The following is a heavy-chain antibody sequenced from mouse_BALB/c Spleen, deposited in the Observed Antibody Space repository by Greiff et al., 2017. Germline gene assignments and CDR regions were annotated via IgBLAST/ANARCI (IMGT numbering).Heavy chain of an antibody. J-gene: IGHJ2*01. CDR1: GFTFSSFG. CDR2: ISSGSSTI. Sequence: EVQLVESGGGLVQPGGSRKLSCAASGFTFSSFGMHWVRQAPEKGLEWVAYISSGSSTIYYADTVKGRFTISRDNPKNTLFLQMTSLRSEDTAMYYCARGWAYFDYWGQGTTLTVSS. V-gene: IGHV5-17*02. D-gene: IGHD1-1*02. CDR3: ARGWAYFDY.